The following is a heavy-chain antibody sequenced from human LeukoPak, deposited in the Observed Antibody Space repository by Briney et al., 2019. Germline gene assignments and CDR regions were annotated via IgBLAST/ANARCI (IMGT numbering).Heavy chain of an antibody. V-gene: IGHV3-21*01. CDR1: GFTFSSYS. J-gene: IGHJ6*03. Sequence: PGGSLRLSCAASGFTFSSYSMNWVRQAPGKGLEWVSSISSSSSYIYYADSVKGRFTISRDNSKNTLYLQMNSLRAEDTAVYYCARDVKSYDSSGYYADYYYYMDVWGKGTTVTVSS. CDR3: ARDVKSYDSSGYYADYYYYMDV. D-gene: IGHD3-22*01. CDR2: ISSSSSYI.